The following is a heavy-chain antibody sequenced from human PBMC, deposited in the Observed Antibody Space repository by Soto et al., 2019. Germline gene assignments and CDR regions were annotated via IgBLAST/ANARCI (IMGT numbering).Heavy chain of an antibody. CDR2: INPSGGST. CDR1: GYTFTSYY. J-gene: IGHJ3*02. V-gene: IGHV1-46*03. CDR3: ARERKGVWGSYTGAFDI. Sequence: QVQLVQSGAEVKKPGASVKVSCKASGYTFTSYYMHWVRQAPGQGLEWMGIINPSGGSTSYAQKFQGRVTMTRDTSTSTVYMELSSLRSEDTAVYYCARERKGVWGSYTGAFDIWGQGTMVTVSS. D-gene: IGHD3-16*01.